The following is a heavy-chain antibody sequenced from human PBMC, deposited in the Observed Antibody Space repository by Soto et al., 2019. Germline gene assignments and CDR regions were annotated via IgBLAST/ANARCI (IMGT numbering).Heavy chain of an antibody. J-gene: IGHJ6*02. CDR3: ARDVRVVGERYYYYGMDV. Sequence: PSETLSLTCTVSGGSISSGDYYWSWIRQPPGKGLERIGYIYYSGSTYYNPSLKSRVTISVDTSKNQFSLKLSSVTAADTAVYYCARDVRVVGERYYYYGMDVWGQGTTVTVSS. V-gene: IGHV4-30-4*01. CDR2: IYYSGST. D-gene: IGHD3-10*02. CDR1: GGSISSGDYY.